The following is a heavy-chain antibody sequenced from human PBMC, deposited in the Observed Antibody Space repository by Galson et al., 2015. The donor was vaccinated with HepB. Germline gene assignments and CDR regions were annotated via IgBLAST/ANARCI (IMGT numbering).Heavy chain of an antibody. CDR1: GGTFSSYA. Sequence: SVKVSCKASGGTFSSYAISWVRQAPGQGLEWMGRIIPILGIANYAQKFQGRVTITADKSTSTAYMELSSLSSEDTAVYYCARELAGATSFDYWGQGTLVTVSS. J-gene: IGHJ4*02. CDR2: IIPILGIA. D-gene: IGHD1-26*01. CDR3: ARELAGATSFDY. V-gene: IGHV1-69*04.